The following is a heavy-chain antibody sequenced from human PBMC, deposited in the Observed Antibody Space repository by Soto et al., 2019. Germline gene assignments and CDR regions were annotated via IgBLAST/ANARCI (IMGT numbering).Heavy chain of an antibody. V-gene: IGHV3-21*01. CDR1: GFTFSSYS. CDR2: ISSSSSYI. D-gene: IGHD6-19*01. J-gene: IGHJ5*02. Sequence: EVQLVESGGGLVKPGGSLRLSCAASGFTFSSYSMNWVRQAPGKGLEWVSSISSSSSYIYYADSVKGRFTISRDNAKNSLYLQMNSLRAEDTAVYYCARAGQVAGRSGWFDPWGQGTLVTVSS. CDR3: ARAGQVAGRSGWFDP.